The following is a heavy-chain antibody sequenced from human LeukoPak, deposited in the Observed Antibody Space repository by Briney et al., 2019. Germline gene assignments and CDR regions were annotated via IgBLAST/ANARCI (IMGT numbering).Heavy chain of an antibody. CDR2: ISSSSSYI. D-gene: IGHD6-13*01. V-gene: IGHV3-21*01. J-gene: IGHJ5*02. CDR1: GFTFSDYY. CDR3: ARTAAAANWFDP. Sequence: GGSLRLSCAASGFTFSDYYMSWVRQTPGKGLEWVSSISSSSSYIYYADSVKGRFTISRDNAKNSLYLQMNSLRAEDTAVYYCARTAAAANWFDPWGQGTLVTVSS.